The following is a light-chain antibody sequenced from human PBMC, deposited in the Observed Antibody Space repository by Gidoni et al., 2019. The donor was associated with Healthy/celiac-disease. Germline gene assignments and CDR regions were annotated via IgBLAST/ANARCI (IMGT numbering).Light chain of an antibody. CDR1: QGIRND. J-gene: IGKJ1*01. Sequence: DIQMTQSPSSLSASVGDRVTITCRASQGIRNDLGWYQQKPSRFSGSGSGTEFTLTISSLQPEDFATYYCLQHNSYPWTFXQXTKVEIK. V-gene: IGKV1-17*01. CDR3: LQHNSYPWT.